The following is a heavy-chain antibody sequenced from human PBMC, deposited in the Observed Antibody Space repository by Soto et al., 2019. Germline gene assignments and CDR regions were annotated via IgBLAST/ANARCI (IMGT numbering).Heavy chain of an antibody. J-gene: IGHJ4*02. CDR3: ARDVFYYSDY. V-gene: IGHV3-33*01. Sequence: GGSQRHSYTASEFNFIRNGMHWVRQAPGKGLEWVAVIWHDGSNKYYGDSVKGRFTISRDNSRNTLYLQMNSLRAEDTAVYYCARDVFYYSDYWGQGTLVTVSS. CDR2: IWHDGSNK. CDR1: EFNFIRNG. D-gene: IGHD2-21*01.